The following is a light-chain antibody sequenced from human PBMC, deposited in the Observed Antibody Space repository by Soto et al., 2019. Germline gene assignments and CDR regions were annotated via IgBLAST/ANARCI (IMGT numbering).Light chain of an antibody. V-gene: IGLV2-14*01. CDR1: SSDVGNYNY. Sequence: QAALTQPASECGYPGQSTTISCTGTSSDVGNYNYVSWYQQYPGRVPKLLIYMVSNRPSGVANRFSGSKSGNTASLTISGLQAEDEADYFCTSPTPGSLYVFGTGTKVTVL. J-gene: IGLJ1*01. CDR2: MVS. CDR3: TSPTPGSLYV.